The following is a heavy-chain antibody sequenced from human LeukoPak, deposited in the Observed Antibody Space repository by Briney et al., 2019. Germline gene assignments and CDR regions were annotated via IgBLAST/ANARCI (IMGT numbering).Heavy chain of an antibody. J-gene: IGHJ4*02. D-gene: IGHD3-3*01. V-gene: IGHV4-34*01. Sequence: SETLSLTCAVYGGSFSGYYWSWIRQPPGKGLEWIGEINHSGSTNYNPSLKSRVTISVDTSKNQFSLKLSSVTAADTAVYYCARGSFDFWSGLRYYFDYWGQGTLVTVSS. CDR1: GGSFSGYY. CDR3: ARGSFDFWSGLRYYFDY. CDR2: INHSGST.